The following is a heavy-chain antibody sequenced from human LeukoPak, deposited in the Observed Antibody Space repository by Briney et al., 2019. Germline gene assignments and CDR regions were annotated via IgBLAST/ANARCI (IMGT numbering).Heavy chain of an antibody. CDR1: GESISGFY. J-gene: IGHJ5*02. CDR2: IYYSGST. V-gene: IGHV4-59*12. D-gene: IGHD4-17*01. Sequence: SETLSLTCTVSGESISGFYWTWLRQPPGKGLEWIGYIYYSGSTNYNPSLKSRVTISVDTSKNQFSLKLSSVTAADTAVYYCARDTANWFDPWGQGTLVTVSS. CDR3: ARDTANWFDP.